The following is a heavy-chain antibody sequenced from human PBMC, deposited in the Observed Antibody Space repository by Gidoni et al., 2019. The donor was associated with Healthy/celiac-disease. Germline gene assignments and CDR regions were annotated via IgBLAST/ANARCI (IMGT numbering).Heavy chain of an antibody. V-gene: IGHV4-39*01. J-gene: IGHJ5*02. Sequence: QLQLQESGPGLVKPSETLSLTCTVSGGSISSSSYYWGWIRQPPGKGLEWIGSIYYSGSTYYNPSLKSRVTISVDTSKNQFSLKLSSVTAADTAVYYCARSQFDCSGGSCYLRRNWFDPWGQGTLVTVSS. D-gene: IGHD2-15*01. CDR3: ARSQFDCSGGSCYLRRNWFDP. CDR1: GGSISSSSYY. CDR2: IYYSGST.